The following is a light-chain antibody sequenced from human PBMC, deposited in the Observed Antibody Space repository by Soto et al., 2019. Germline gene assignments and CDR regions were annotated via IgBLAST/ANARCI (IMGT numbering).Light chain of an antibody. CDR2: GVS. J-gene: IGKJ4*01. CDR1: QTVSSSC. CDR3: QQYDTSAALT. V-gene: IGKV3-20*01. Sequence: EIVLTQSPGTLSLSPWESATLFCRASQTVSSSCLAWYQQKPGQAPRLLISGVSSRATGMRDRFSGSGSVIDFTLTISRLQPEDFAVYYCQQYDTSAALTFVGWTNMEIK.